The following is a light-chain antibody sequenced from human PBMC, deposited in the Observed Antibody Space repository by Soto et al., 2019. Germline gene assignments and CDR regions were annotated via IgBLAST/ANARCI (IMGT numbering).Light chain of an antibody. CDR2: EVT. CDR3: SSHTSGSTRV. J-gene: IGLJ1*01. Sequence: QSALTQPASVSGSPGQSIAISCTGTSGDVGGYDYVSWYQQHPDKAPKLMIYEVTKRPSWVSNRFSGSKSGNTASLTLCGLQPEDEADYYCSSHTSGSTRVFGSGTKVTVL. CDR1: SGDVGGYDY. V-gene: IGLV2-14*01.